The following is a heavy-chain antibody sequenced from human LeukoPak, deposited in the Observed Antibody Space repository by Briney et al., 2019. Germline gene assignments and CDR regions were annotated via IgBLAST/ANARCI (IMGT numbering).Heavy chain of an antibody. Sequence: ASVKASCKASGYTFTTYGISWVRQAPGQGLEWMGWISAYNGNTNYAQKLQGRVTMTTDASTSTAYMELRSLRYDDTAVYYCARDLIAVRPNWFDPWGQGTLVTVSS. CDR3: ARDLIAVRPNWFDP. CDR2: ISAYNGNT. V-gene: IGHV1-18*01. J-gene: IGHJ5*02. D-gene: IGHD6-6*01. CDR1: GYTFTTYG.